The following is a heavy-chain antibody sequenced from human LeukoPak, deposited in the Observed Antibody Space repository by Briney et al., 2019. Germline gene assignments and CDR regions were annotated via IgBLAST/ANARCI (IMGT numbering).Heavy chain of an antibody. V-gene: IGHV3-23*01. CDR1: GFTFSSYA. D-gene: IGHD3-3*01. CDR2: ISGSGGST. Sequence: GGSLRLSCAASGFTFSSYAMSWVRQAPGKGLEWVSAISGSGGSTYYADSVKGRFTISRDNSKNTLYLQMNSLKAEDTAVYYCAEDLLRFLEWLFQALDYWGQGTLVTVSS. CDR3: AEDLLRFLEWLFQALDY. J-gene: IGHJ4*02.